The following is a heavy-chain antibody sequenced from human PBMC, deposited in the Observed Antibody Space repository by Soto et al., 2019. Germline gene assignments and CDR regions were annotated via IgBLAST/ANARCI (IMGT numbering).Heavy chain of an antibody. J-gene: IGHJ5*02. D-gene: IGHD6-13*01. V-gene: IGHV3-48*01. CDR1: GFTFSSYS. CDR2: ITSSSITI. Sequence: PGGSLRLSCAASGFTFSSYSMNWVRQAPGKGLEWVSYITSSSITIYYADSVKGRFTISRDNAKNSLYLQMNSLRAEDTAVYFCARAKGSSSLNWFDPWGQGTLVTVSS. CDR3: ARAKGSSSLNWFDP.